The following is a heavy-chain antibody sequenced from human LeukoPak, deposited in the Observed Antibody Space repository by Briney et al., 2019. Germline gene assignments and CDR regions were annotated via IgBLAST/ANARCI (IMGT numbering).Heavy chain of an antibody. D-gene: IGHD6-19*01. J-gene: IGHJ4*02. Sequence: ASVKVSCKASGGTFSSYTISWVRQAPGQGLEWMGRIIPILGIANYAQKFQGRVTITADKSTSTAYMELSSLRSEDTAVYYYARGGAVAGTPSFDYWGQGTLVTVSS. CDR1: GGTFSSYT. CDR2: IIPILGIA. V-gene: IGHV1-69*02. CDR3: ARGGAVAGTPSFDY.